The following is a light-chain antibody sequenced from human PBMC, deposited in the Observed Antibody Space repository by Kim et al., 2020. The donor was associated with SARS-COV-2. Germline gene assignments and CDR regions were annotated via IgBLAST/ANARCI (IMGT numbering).Light chain of an antibody. CDR3: QTWGTGIRV. J-gene: IGLJ3*02. V-gene: IGLV4-69*01. Sequence: QLVLTQSPSASASLGASVKVTCTLSSGQSDYAIAWHQQQPEKGPRYLMKVNSDGSHSKGDGIPDRFSGSSSGAERYLTISSLQSEDEADYYCQTWGTGIRVFGGGTQLTVL. CDR1: SGQSDYA. CDR2: VNSDGSH.